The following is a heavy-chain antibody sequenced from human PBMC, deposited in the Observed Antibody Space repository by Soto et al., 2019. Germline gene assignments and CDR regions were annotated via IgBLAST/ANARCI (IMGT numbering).Heavy chain of an antibody. J-gene: IGHJ4*02. CDR3: ARGGRGSSDGFDY. CDR2: INHRGSS. V-gene: IGHV4-34*01. CDR1: GWSFSGYY. Sequence: SETLSLTCAFYGWSFSGYYWSWIRQSPGKGLEWIGEINHRGSSNYNPSLKSRVTISVDTSKNQFSLKLTSVTAADTAVYYCARGGRGSSDGFDYWGQGALVTVSS. D-gene: IGHD6-6*01.